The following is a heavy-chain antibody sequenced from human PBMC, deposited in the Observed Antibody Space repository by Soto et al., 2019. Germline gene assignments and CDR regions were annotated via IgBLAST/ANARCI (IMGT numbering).Heavy chain of an antibody. D-gene: IGHD3-22*01. CDR3: ARDHTMTVSARRRDFVSPRQNEDTHYYGMDV. CDR2: LSFDGSEK. Sequence: QLVQSGGGVVQPGGSLRLTCAASTFDLSHYAIHWVRQAPGKGLEWVALLSFDGSEKFFIDSVKGRFTISRDSSNNRVFLQMNRLRGDATAVSFCARDHTMTVSARRRDFVSPRQNEDTHYYGMDVWGQGATVSVSS. CDR1: TFDLSHYA. V-gene: IGHV3-30*04. J-gene: IGHJ6*02.